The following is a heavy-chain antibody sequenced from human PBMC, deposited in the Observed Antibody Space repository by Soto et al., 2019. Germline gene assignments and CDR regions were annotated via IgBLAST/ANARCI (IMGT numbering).Heavy chain of an antibody. J-gene: IGHJ6*02. CDR2: IYYSGRT. CDR1: GGSISSSSYY. Sequence: QLQLQESGPGLVKPSETLSLTCTVSGGSISSSSYYWGWIRQPPGKGLEWIGSIYYSGRTYYNPSLKSRVTISVDTSKNQFSLKLSSVTAADTAVYYCARRPGIAVAGGYGMDVWGQGTTVTVSS. D-gene: IGHD6-19*01. V-gene: IGHV4-39*01. CDR3: ARRPGIAVAGGYGMDV.